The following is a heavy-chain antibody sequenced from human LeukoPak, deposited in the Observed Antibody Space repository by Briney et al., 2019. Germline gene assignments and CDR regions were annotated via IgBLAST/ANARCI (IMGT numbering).Heavy chain of an antibody. CDR3: ARDNRGSGSYYNQNAVAFDI. D-gene: IGHD3-10*01. J-gene: IGHJ3*02. V-gene: IGHV3-23*01. CDR1: GFTFSSYA. CDR2: ISGSGGST. Sequence: PGGSLRLSCAASGFTFSSYAMSWVRQAPGKGLEWVSAISGSGGSTYYADSVKGRFTISRDNSKNTLYLQMNSLRAEDTAVYYCARDNRGSGSYYNQNAVAFDIWGQGTMVTVSS.